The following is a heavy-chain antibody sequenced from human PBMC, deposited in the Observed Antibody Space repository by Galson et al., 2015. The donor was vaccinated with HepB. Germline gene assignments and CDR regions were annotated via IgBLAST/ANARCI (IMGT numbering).Heavy chain of an antibody. Sequence: SLRLSCAASGFTFSNYGMHWVRQAPGKGLEWVAYIRYDRSIKYYADSVKGRFTISRDNSKNTLYLQMNSLRAEDTAVYYCARNTPSSGYHGLHYGGQGTLVTVSS. CDR3: ARNTPSSGYHGLHY. J-gene: IGHJ4*02. CDR2: IRYDRSIK. V-gene: IGHV3-30*02. D-gene: IGHD5-12*01. CDR1: GFTFSNYG.